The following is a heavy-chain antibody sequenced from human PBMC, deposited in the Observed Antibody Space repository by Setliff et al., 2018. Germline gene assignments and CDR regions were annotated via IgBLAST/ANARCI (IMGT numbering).Heavy chain of an antibody. J-gene: IGHJ4*02. D-gene: IGHD2-2*01. CDR2: IFYNGMA. Sequence: KTSETLSLTCAVSGASIRNNYYWGWIRQSPGTGLEWIGSIFYNGMAYYNPSLKSRVTMSIDTSKNQFSLMVTSVTAADAAVYYCARGRNVPARLFDTWGRGVRVTVSS. CDR1: GASIRNNYY. CDR3: ARGRNVPARLFDT. V-gene: IGHV4-39*07.